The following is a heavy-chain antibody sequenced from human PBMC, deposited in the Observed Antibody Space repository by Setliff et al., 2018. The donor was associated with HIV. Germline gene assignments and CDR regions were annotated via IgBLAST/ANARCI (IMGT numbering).Heavy chain of an antibody. Sequence: SETLSLTCAVSGYSISRDYYWGWIRQPPGKGLEWIGSIYHNGNTYYSPSLKSRVTISVDTSRNQISLKLSSVTAADTAGYYCARQRLGNCSGARCSFSGMDVWGPGTTVTVSS. CDR1: GYSISRDYY. CDR2: IYHNGNT. CDR3: ARQRLGNCSGARCSFSGMDV. J-gene: IGHJ6*02. V-gene: IGHV4-38-2*01. D-gene: IGHD2-15*01.